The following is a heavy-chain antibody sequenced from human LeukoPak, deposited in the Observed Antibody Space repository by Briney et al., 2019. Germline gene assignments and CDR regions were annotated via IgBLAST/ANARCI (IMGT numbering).Heavy chain of an antibody. V-gene: IGHV1-69*05. CDR1: GGTFSSYA. D-gene: IGHD6-19*01. CDR2: IIPIFGTA. J-gene: IGHJ5*02. Sequence: SVKVSCKASGGTFSSYAISWVRQAPGQGLEWMGGIIPIFGTANYAQKFQGRVTITTDESTSTAYMELSSLRSEDTAVYYCAREDTYSSGWYGWFDPWGQGALVTVSS. CDR3: AREDTYSSGWYGWFDP.